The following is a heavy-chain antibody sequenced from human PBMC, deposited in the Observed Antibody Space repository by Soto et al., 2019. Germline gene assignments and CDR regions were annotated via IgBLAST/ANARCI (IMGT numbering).Heavy chain of an antibody. CDR1: GGSVSYFY. Sequence: QVRLQESGPGLVRPSETLSLTCTVSGGSVSYFYWAWMRQPPGKGLEWIGYIYFTGATDYNPSLGSRVTISVDTSKNQFSLRLSSVTAADTALYYWARWNEGMDVWGQGTTVTVSS. J-gene: IGHJ6*02. D-gene: IGHD1-1*01. V-gene: IGHV4-59*08. CDR3: ARWNEGMDV. CDR2: IYFTGAT.